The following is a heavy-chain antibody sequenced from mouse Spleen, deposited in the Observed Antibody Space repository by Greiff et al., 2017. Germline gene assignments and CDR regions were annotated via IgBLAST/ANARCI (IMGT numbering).Heavy chain of an antibody. D-gene: IGHD3-3*01. Sequence: VQLQESGAELVKPGASVKLSCKASGYTFTSYWMQWVKQRPGQGLEWIGEIDPSDSYTNYNQKFKGKATLTVDTSSSTAYMQLSSLTSEDSAVYYCARRPGPFDYWGQGTTLTVSS. CDR1: GYTFTSYW. J-gene: IGHJ2*01. V-gene: IGHV1-50*01. CDR2: IDPSDSYT. CDR3: ARRPGPFDY.